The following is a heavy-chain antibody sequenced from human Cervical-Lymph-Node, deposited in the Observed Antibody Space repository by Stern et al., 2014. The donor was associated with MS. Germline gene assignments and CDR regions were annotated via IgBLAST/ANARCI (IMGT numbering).Heavy chain of an antibody. CDR1: GYNFASYW. Sequence: EVQLEESGAEAKKPGESLKISCKGSGYNFASYWIGWVRQVPGKGLEWMGIIYPDDSDARYTPSFQGQVTMSADKSIGTAYLQWSSLKASDTAFYFCARKGTYGLDYWGQGALVTVSS. V-gene: IGHV5-51*01. D-gene: IGHD3-10*01. CDR2: IYPDDSDA. CDR3: ARKGTYGLDY. J-gene: IGHJ4*02.